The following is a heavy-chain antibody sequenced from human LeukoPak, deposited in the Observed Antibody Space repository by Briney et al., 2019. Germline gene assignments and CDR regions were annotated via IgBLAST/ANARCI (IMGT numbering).Heavy chain of an antibody. D-gene: IGHD2-15*01. J-gene: IGHJ4*02. CDR1: GGSFSGYY. CDR2: INHSGST. CDR3: ARTHPRARYCSGGSCYFFDY. Sequence: SETLSLTYAVYGGSFSGYYCSWIRQPPGKGQEWIGKINHSGSTNYNPSLKSRVTISVDTSKNQFSLKLSSVTAADTAVYYCARTHPRARYCSGGSCYFFDYWGQGTLVTVSS. V-gene: IGHV4-34*01.